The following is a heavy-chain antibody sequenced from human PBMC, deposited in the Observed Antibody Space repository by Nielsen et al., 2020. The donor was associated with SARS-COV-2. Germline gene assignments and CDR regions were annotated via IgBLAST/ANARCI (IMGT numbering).Heavy chain of an antibody. V-gene: IGHV1-3*01. Sequence: ASVNVSCKASGYTFTSYAMHWVRQAPGQRLEWMGWINAGNGNTKYSQKFQGRVTITRDTSASTAYMELSSLRSEDTAVYYCARDMVRGVIYGYWGQGTLVTVSS. J-gene: IGHJ4*02. CDR3: ARDMVRGVIYGY. D-gene: IGHD3-10*01. CDR2: INAGNGNT. CDR1: GYTFTSYA.